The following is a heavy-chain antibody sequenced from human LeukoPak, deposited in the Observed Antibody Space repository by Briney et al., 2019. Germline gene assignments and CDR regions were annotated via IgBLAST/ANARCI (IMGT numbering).Heavy chain of an antibody. CDR1: GGSFSGYY. D-gene: IGHD6-13*01. CDR3: ARGRDSSWHRNYFDY. Sequence: PSETLSLTCAVYGGSFSGYYWSWIRQPPGKGLEWIGEINHSGSTNYNPSLKSRVTISVDTSKNQFSLKLSSVTAADTAVYYCARGRDSSWHRNYFDYWGQGTLVTVSS. J-gene: IGHJ4*02. CDR2: INHSGST. V-gene: IGHV4-34*01.